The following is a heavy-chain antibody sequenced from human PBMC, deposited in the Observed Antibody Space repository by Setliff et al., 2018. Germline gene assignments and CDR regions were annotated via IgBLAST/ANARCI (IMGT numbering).Heavy chain of an antibody. D-gene: IGHD3-10*01. CDR3: FGAGTCSY. J-gene: IGHJ4*02. CDR1: GLSYINDW. V-gene: IGHV3-7*01. CDR2: INPHGSEK. Sequence: GGSLRLSCTASGLSYINDWVSWVRQAPGKGLEWLASINPHGSEKYYADSVKGRFTIPRDNAKNSLSLQMNNLRTEDTAVYYCFGAGTCSYWGQGTLVTVS.